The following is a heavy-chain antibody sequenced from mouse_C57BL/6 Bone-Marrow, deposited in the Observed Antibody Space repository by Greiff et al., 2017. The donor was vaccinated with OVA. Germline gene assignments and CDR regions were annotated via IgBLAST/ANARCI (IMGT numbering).Heavy chain of an antibody. CDR3: AREGYYYGSSSWFAY. D-gene: IGHD1-1*01. V-gene: IGHV1-55*01. Sequence: VQLQQPGAELVKPGASVKMSCEASGYTFTSYWITWVRQRPGQGLEWIGDIYPGSGSTNYKEKFKSQATLTVDTSSSTAYMQLSSLTSEDSAVYYGAREGYYYGSSSWFAYWGQGTLVTVSA. J-gene: IGHJ3*01. CDR1: GYTFTSYW. CDR2: IYPGSGST.